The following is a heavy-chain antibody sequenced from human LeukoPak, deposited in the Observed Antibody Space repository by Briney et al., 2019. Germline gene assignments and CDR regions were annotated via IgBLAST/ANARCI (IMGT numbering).Heavy chain of an antibody. CDR2: ISGYNDNA. CDR3: ARVRYQLLEYFDY. D-gene: IGHD2-2*01. CDR1: GGTFSSYA. J-gene: IGHJ4*02. Sequence: GASVKVSCKASGGTFSSYAISWVRQAPGQGPEWMGWISGYNDNAIHAQKLQGRVTVTTDTSTSTAYMELRSLRSDDTAVYYCARVRYQLLEYFDYWGQGTLVTVSS. V-gene: IGHV1-18*01.